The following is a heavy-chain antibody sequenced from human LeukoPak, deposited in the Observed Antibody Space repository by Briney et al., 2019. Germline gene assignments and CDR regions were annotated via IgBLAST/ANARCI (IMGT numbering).Heavy chain of an antibody. CDR2: MNPNSGNT. J-gene: IGHJ6*02. CDR1: GYSFSNYD. D-gene: IGHD3-10*01. Sequence: ASVKVSFKASGYSFSNYDINWVRQATGQGLEWMGWMNPNSGNTGYAQKFQGRVTMTRNTSISTAYMELSSLRSEDTAVYYCARGGSMVRGVIISRHYYYGMDVWGQGTTVTVSS. CDR3: ARGGSMVRGVIISRHYYYGMDV. V-gene: IGHV1-8*01.